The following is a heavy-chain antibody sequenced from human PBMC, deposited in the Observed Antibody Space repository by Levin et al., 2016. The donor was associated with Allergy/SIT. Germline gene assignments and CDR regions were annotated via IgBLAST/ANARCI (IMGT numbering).Heavy chain of an antibody. J-gene: IGHJ4*02. Sequence: SETLSLTCSVSGGSISRYYWSWVRQSPGKGLEWIGYIDYSGSSKYNPSLKSRVSISIDTSKKQFSLKLTSVTTADTAVYYCARDRGGLGYCDGNRCYGHIDYWGQGALVTVSS. CDR3: ARDRGGLGYCDGNRCYGHIDY. CDR2: IDYSGSS. V-gene: IGHV4-59*01. D-gene: IGHD2-15*01. CDR1: GGSISRYY.